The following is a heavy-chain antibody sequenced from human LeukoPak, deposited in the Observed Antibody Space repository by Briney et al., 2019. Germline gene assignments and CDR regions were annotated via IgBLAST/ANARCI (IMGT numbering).Heavy chain of an antibody. V-gene: IGHV4-38-2*02. CDR3: ASLQWLVGPGSDY. CDR1: GYSISSGYY. J-gene: IGHJ4*02. D-gene: IGHD6-19*01. CDR2: IYYSGST. Sequence: SETLSLTCTVSGYSISSGYYWGWIRQPPGKGLEWIGSIYYSGSTYYNPSLKSRVTISVDTSKNQFSLKLSSVTAADTAVYYCASLQWLVGPGSDYWGQGTLVTVSS.